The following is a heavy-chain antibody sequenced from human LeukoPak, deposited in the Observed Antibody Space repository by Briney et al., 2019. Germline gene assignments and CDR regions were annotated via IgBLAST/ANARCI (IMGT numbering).Heavy chain of an antibody. V-gene: IGHV1-18*01. Sequence: ASVKVSCKAFGYTFIRYGVTWVRQAPGQGLEWMGLISGYNGYTNYAQNLQDRVTMTTDTSTNTAYMELMSLRSDDTAVYYCARLGYCTNGVCYRKHNRLDPWGQGTLVTVSP. CDR2: ISGYNGYT. CDR3: ARLGYCTNGVCYRKHNRLDP. D-gene: IGHD2-8*01. CDR1: GYTFIRYG. J-gene: IGHJ5*02.